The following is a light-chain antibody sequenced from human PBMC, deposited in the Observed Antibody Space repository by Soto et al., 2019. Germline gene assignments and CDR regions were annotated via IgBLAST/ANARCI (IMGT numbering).Light chain of an antibody. CDR2: GAS. V-gene: IGKV3-20*01. CDR3: QQYGSSPLT. Sequence: IVLTQSRATLSLSPGDRATLSCRASQSVSSSYLAWYQQKPGQAPRLLIYGASSRATGIPARFSGSGSGTDFTLTISSLQPEDFAVYYCQQYGSSPLTFGGGTKVDIK. J-gene: IGKJ4*01. CDR1: QSVSSSY.